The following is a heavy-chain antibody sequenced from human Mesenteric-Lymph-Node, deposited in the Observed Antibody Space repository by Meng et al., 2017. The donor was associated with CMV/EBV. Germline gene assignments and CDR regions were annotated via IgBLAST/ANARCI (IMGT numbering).Heavy chain of an antibody. CDR1: GYSFTSYW. V-gene: IGHV5-51*01. D-gene: IGHD5-12*01. CDR2: IYPGDSDT. CDR3: ARLVAIPYYFDY. J-gene: IGHJ4*02. Sequence: GGSLRLSCKGSGYSFTSYWIGWVRQMPGKGLEWMGIIYPGDSDTRYSPSFQGQVTISADKSISTAYLQWSSLKASDTAMYYCARLVAIPYYFDYWGQGTLVTVSS.